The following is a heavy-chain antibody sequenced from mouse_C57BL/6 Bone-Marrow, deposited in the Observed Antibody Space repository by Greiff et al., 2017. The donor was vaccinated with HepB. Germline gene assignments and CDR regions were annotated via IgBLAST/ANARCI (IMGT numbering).Heavy chain of an antibody. D-gene: IGHD1-1*01. V-gene: IGHV1-58*01. CDR2: ISIGNGYT. J-gene: IGHJ1*03. CDR1: GYTFTSYG. CDR3: ARSGSSYDWYFDV. Sequence: EVKLQESGAELVRPGSSVKMSCKTSGYTFTSYGINWVKQRPGQGLEWIGYISIGNGYTEYNEKFKGKATLTSDTSSSTAYMQLSSLTSEDSAIYFCARSGSSYDWYFDVWGTGTTVTVSS.